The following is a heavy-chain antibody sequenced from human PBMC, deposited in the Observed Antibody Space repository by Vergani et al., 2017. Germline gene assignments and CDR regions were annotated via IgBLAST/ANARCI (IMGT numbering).Heavy chain of an antibody. D-gene: IGHD6-19*01. V-gene: IGHV3-23*01. Sequence: EVQLLESGGDLVQPGGSLRLSCAASGFTFIMHAMSWVRQAPGKGLEWVSTLSASDRRTHYADSVKGRFTISRDISKNTLFLHMNGLRPEDTAVYYCAKVGRSEVAGTFGAFDIWGQGTMVTVSS. CDR2: LSASDRRT. CDR3: AKVGRSEVAGTFGAFDI. CDR1: GFTFIMHA. J-gene: IGHJ3*02.